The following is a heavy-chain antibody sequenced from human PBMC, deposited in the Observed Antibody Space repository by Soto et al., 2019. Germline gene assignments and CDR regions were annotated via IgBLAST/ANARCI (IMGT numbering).Heavy chain of an antibody. CDR2: IKPNNGDT. CDR1: RYTFTAYD. D-gene: IGHD3-9*01. V-gene: IGHV1-2*02. Sequence: ASVKVSCKASRYTFTAYDIYWVRQAPGQGLEWMGWIKPNNGDTKYAQKFQGRVTMTRDTSISTTYMELNNLISDDTAVYYCARRSSYWLNEINFDPWGQGTLVTVSS. J-gene: IGHJ5*02. CDR3: ARRSSYWLNEINFDP.